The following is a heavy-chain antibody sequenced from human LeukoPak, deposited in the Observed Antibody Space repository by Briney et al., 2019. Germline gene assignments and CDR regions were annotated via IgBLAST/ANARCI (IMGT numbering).Heavy chain of an antibody. D-gene: IGHD6-19*01. CDR1: GGSFSEYD. J-gene: IGHJ4*02. Sequence: PSETLSLTCAVYGGSFSEYDWSWIRQPPGKGLEWIAEINHSGSTNYNPSLKSRVTISVDTSKTQFSLKLGSVTAADTAVYYCARGPRGLGMAGTFDYWGQGTLVTVSS. CDR3: ARGPRGLGMAGTFDY. V-gene: IGHV4-34*01. CDR2: INHSGST.